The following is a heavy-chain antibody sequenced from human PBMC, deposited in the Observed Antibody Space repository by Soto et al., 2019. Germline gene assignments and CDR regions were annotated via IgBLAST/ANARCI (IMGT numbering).Heavy chain of an antibody. V-gene: IGHV1-69*06. CDR2: IVVISNTA. D-gene: IGHD1-26*01. CDR3: ARAIKRWEVHSYFDY. CDR1: GSTFNNFA. Sequence: QVVLLQSGAEVKEPGSSVRVSCKVSGSTFNNFAFSWVRQAPGHGPEWMGGIVVISNTADYSQRFQDRVTITAETSTNTLYMELGSLTFEATAVYYCARAIKRWEVHSYFDYLGQGTLVTVSS. J-gene: IGHJ4*02.